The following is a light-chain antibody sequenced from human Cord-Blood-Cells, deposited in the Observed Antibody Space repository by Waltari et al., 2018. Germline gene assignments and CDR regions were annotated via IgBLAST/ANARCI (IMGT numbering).Light chain of an antibody. CDR1: SSDVRGYNY. Sequence: QSALTQPRAVSGGPGQSDTLPFTGTSSDVRGYNYVSWYQQHPGKAPTRMIYDVSKRPSGVPERFSGSKSVNTASLTISGVQAEEEADYFCGTYAGSYTWVFGGGTKLTAL. CDR2: DVS. V-gene: IGLV2-11*01. CDR3: GTYAGSYTWV. J-gene: IGLJ3*02.